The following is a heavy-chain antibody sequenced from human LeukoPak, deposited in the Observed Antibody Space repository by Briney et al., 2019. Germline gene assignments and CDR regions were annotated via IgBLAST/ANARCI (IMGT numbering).Heavy chain of an antibody. CDR3: ARTDYYYDSSGYRFVGFDY. CDR1: GYTFTGYY. CDR2: INPNSGGT. J-gene: IGHJ4*02. D-gene: IGHD3-22*01. Sequence: ASVKVSCKASGYTFTGYYMHWVRQAPGQGLEWMGWINPNSGGTNYAQKFQGRVTMTRDTSISTAYMELSRLRSDDTAVYYCARTDYYYDSSGYRFVGFDYWGQGTLVTVSS. V-gene: IGHV1-2*02.